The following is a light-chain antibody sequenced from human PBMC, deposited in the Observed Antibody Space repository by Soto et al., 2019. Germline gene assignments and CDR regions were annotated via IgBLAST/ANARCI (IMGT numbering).Light chain of an antibody. V-gene: IGLV4-69*02. CDR3: QTWGTGTRWV. J-gene: IGLJ3*02. Sequence: QAVVTQSPSASASLGASVKLTCTLSSGHSTYAITWHQQQPEKGLRYLMKLNSDGSHSKGDGIPDRFSGSTSGAERYLTISSLQSDDEGDYDCQTWGTGTRWVFGGGTKLTVL. CDR1: SGHSTYA. CDR2: LNSDGSH.